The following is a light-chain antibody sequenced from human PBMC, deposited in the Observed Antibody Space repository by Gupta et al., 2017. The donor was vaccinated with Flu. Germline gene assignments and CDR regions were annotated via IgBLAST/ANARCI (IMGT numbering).Light chain of an antibody. CDR3: AAGDNSRNVL. Sequence: QSVLTQPPSASGTPGQRVTISCSGICSNIGCNSVHRYQQLPGTAPKLFIDSSNQRPSGVPDGFSGSKSGTAAFLAISGLQAEDDADYYCAAGDNSRNVLFGGGTKLTVL. J-gene: IGLJ3*02. V-gene: IGLV1-44*01. CDR1: CSNIGCNS. CDR2: SSN.